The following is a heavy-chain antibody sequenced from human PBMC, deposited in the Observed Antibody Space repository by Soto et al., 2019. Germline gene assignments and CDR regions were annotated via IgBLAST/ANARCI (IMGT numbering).Heavy chain of an antibody. J-gene: IGHJ6*03. D-gene: IGHD4-17*01. Sequence: QGQLVESGGGVVQPGGSLRLSCVASGFSIRRHGMYWVRQAPGKGPEWVALIWYDGSNEHYADSVMGRFTVSRDNYKNTVYLQMNTLRDEDTGLYFCARDGNTATTHYYHIDVWGRGTTVTV. CDR2: IWYDGSNE. CDR1: GFSIRRHG. V-gene: IGHV3-33*01. CDR3: ARDGNTATTHYYHIDV.